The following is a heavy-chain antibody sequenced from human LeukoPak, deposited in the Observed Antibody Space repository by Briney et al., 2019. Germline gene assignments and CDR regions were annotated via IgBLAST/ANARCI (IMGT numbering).Heavy chain of an antibody. Sequence: SETLSLTCAVSSYSISSGYYWGWIRQPPGKGLEWIGSVYHTGKSYYNPSLKSRVTISVDTSKNQFSLKLTSVTAADTAVYYCARQRYHYDTSGYWASRDLDYWGQGTLVSVSS. CDR1: SYSISSGYY. CDR3: ARQRYHYDTSGYWASRDLDY. D-gene: IGHD3-22*01. J-gene: IGHJ4*02. V-gene: IGHV4-38-2*01. CDR2: VYHTGKS.